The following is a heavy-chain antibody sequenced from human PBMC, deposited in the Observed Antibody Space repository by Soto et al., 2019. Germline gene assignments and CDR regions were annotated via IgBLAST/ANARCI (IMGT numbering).Heavy chain of an antibody. V-gene: IGHV3-7*01. CDR3: ARDHINGWKFDY. Sequence: PVGSLRLSCEASKFTFSNHAMSWFRQAPGKGLEWVANIKQDGSQNYYVDSVKGRFTTSRDNTKNSFYLQMNSLRAEETAVYYCARDHINGWKFDYWGRGTLVT. CDR1: KFTFSNHA. J-gene: IGHJ4*02. D-gene: IGHD6-19*01. CDR2: IKQDGSQN.